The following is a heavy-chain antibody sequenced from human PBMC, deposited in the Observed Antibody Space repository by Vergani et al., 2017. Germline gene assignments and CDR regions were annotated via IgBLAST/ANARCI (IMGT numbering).Heavy chain of an antibody. D-gene: IGHD3-22*01. J-gene: IGHJ3*02. CDR2: FSGSGGSP. Sequence: EVQLLESGGGLVQPGGSLRLSCAASGFTFSSYAMSWVRQPPGKGLEWVSAFSGSGGSPYYADSGKGRFTISRHNSKNTLYLQMNSLRAEDTAVYYCARGTVGWASPPYYYDSSHAFDIWGQGTMVTVSS. CDR3: ARGTVGWASPPYYYDSSHAFDI. V-gene: IGHV3-23*01. CDR1: GFTFSSYA.